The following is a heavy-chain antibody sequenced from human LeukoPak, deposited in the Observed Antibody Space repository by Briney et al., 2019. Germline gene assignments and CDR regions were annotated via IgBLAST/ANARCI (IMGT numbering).Heavy chain of an antibody. CDR1: GYTSVNYE. Sequence: ASVKVSCKASGYTSVNYEINWVRQATGQGLEYMGWMNSNDGNTGYAQKFQGRVTMTRDTSTNTAYMELGSLTSDDTAVYYCARGSSGYYYSPDYWGQGTLVTVSS. J-gene: IGHJ4*02. CDR3: ARGSSGYYYSPDY. CDR2: MNSNDGNT. D-gene: IGHD3-22*01. V-gene: IGHV1-8*01.